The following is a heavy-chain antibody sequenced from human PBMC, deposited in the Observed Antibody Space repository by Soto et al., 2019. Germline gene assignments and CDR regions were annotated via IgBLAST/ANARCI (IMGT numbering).Heavy chain of an antibody. CDR3: AKDRGIAVDARYFDC. Sequence: GGSLRLSCAASGFTFSSYAMSWVRQAPGKGLEWVSAISGSGGSTYYADSVKGRFTISRDNSKNTLYLQMNSLRAEDTAVYYCAKDRGIAVDARYFDCWGQGTLVTVSS. J-gene: IGHJ4*02. CDR1: GFTFSSYA. CDR2: ISGSGGST. V-gene: IGHV3-23*01. D-gene: IGHD6-19*01.